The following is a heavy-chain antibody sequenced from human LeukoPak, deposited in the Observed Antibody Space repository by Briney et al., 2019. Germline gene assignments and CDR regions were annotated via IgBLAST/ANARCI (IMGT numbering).Heavy chain of an antibody. CDR2: IYSDERA. V-gene: IGHV3-66*01. CDR1: GFTVNRNV. Sequence: VQPGGSLRLSCVPSGFTVNRNVMSWVRQAPGKGLEWVSLIYSDERAFYTDSVKGRFTTSRNKSRNTLFLQMSSLKPEDTAIYYCARDLAGFEEPRYYYYMDVWGKGTTVTVSS. D-gene: IGHD3-9*01. J-gene: IGHJ6*03. CDR3: ARDLAGFEEPRYYYYMDV.